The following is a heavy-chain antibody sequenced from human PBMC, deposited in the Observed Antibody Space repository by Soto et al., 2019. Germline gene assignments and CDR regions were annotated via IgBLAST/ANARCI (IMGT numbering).Heavy chain of an antibody. J-gene: IGHJ4*02. CDR1: GFTFSDYW. V-gene: IGHV3-7*03. Sequence: PGGSLRLSCEASGFTFSDYWMSWVRQAPGKGPEWVANIKFDGSEKQYVGSVRGRFTISRDNSRNSLFLQMNSLRVGDTAVYYCVKDGGYCSSSTCYSPRNHYFDSWGQGTLVTVSS. CDR2: IKFDGSEK. CDR3: VKDGGYCSSSTCYSPRNHYFDS. D-gene: IGHD2-2*01.